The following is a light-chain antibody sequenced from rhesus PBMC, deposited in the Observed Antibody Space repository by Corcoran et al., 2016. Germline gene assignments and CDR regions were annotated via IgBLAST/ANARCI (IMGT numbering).Light chain of an antibody. CDR3: QQRNSYPLT. CDR2: DAS. V-gene: IGKV1-38*01. J-gene: IGKJ4*01. Sequence: DIQLTQSPSSLSASVGDRVTITCRASQGISSYLAWYQQKSGKAPKLLIYDASNLQSGVPSRFSGSGSGTEFTLTISSLQPEDVATYYCQQRNSYPLTCGGGTKVEIK. CDR1: QGISSY.